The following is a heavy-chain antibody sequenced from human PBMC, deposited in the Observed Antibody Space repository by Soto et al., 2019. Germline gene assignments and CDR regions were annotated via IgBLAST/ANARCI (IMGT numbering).Heavy chain of an antibody. CDR2: IYHSGRS. CDR1: GYSISSGYY. V-gene: IGHV4-38-2*01. Sequence: KPXETLSLTCAVSGYSISSGYYWGWVRQSPGKGLEWIGSIYHSGRSYFNPSLKSRVTMSVDTSKNQFSLKLSSVTAADTALYYCARVSLSYSNYLDYWGQGNLVTVSS. D-gene: IGHD4-4*01. J-gene: IGHJ4*02. CDR3: ARVSLSYSNYLDY.